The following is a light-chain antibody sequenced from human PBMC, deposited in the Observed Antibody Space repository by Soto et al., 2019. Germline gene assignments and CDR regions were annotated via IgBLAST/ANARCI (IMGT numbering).Light chain of an antibody. J-gene: IGLJ2*01. CDR3: CSYAGSYTGV. CDR1: SRDVGGYNY. CDR2: DVS. V-gene: IGLV2-11*01. Sequence: QSALTQPRSVSGSPGQSVTISCTGTSRDVGGYNYVSWYQQHPGKAPKLMIYDVSKRPSGVPDRFSGSKSGNTASLTISGLQAEDEADYYCCSYAGSYTGVFGGGTKVTVL.